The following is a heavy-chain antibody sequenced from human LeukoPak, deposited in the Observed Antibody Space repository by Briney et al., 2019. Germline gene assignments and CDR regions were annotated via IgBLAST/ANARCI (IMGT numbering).Heavy chain of an antibody. Sequence: GGSLRLSCAASGFTFSSYWMSWVRQAPGKGLEWVANIKKDGSEKYYVDSVKGRFTISRDNAKTSLYLQMDSLRAEDTAVYYCARDLSGVTGYTYGRGIDYWGQGTLVTVSS. CDR1: GFTFSSYW. CDR3: ARDLSGVTGYTYGRGIDY. D-gene: IGHD5-18*01. J-gene: IGHJ4*02. CDR2: IKKDGSEK. V-gene: IGHV3-7*01.